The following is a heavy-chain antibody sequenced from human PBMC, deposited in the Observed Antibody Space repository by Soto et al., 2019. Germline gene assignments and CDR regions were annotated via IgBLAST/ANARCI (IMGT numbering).Heavy chain of an antibody. Sequence: QVQLVESGGGVVQPGRSLRLSCAASGFTFSRYVMHWVRQAPGKGLEWAALISYDGSNKQYADSVKGRFTISRDNSKNTLYLQVNSLRSEDTAVYYCARETPGWNPFDYWGQGTLFTVSS. D-gene: IGHD1-1*01. J-gene: IGHJ4*02. CDR1: GFTFSRYV. V-gene: IGHV3-30*03. CDR2: ISYDGSNK. CDR3: ARETPGWNPFDY.